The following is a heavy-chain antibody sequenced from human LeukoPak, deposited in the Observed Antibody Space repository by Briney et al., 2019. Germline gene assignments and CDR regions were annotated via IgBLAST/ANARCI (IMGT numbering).Heavy chain of an antibody. J-gene: IGHJ6*03. CDR1: GGTFSSYA. CDR2: IIPIFGTA. Sequence: ASVKVSCKASGGTFSSYAISWVRQAPGQGLEWMGGIIPIFGTANYAQKFQGRVTITTDESTSTAYMELSSLRSEDTAVYYCASNLYDSSGYYGVDYYYYYYMDVWGKGTTVTVSS. CDR3: ASNLYDSSGYYGVDYYYYYYMDV. D-gene: IGHD3-22*01. V-gene: IGHV1-69*05.